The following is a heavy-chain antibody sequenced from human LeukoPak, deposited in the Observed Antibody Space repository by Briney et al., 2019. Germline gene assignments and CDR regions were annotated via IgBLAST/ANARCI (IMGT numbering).Heavy chain of an antibody. CDR2: IKRQSDGGTT. J-gene: IGHJ4*02. V-gene: IGHV3-15*01. CDR1: AFTYSDAW. Sequence: AGGSLRLSCAASAFTYSDAWMNWVRQAPGKGLEWVGRIKRQSDGGTTDYAAPVKGRFTISRDGSANTLYLQMNSLKIEDTGVYYCTAGLAKTDDDCWGQGSLVTVST. CDR3: TAGLAKTDDDC. D-gene: IGHD3-16*01.